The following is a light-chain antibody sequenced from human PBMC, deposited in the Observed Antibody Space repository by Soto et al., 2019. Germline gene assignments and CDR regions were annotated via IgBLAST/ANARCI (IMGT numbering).Light chain of an antibody. V-gene: IGKV1-5*01. Sequence: DIQMTQSPSTLSASVGDRVTITCRASQSISSWLAWYQQKPGKAPKLLIYDASSLESGVASRFSGSGSGTEFTLTISSLQPDDFATYYCQQYNSYWVAFGQGTKVEIK. CDR2: DAS. J-gene: IGKJ1*01. CDR3: QQYNSYWVA. CDR1: QSISSW.